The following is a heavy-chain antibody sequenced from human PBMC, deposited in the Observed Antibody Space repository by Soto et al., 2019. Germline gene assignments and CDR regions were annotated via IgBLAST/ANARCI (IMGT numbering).Heavy chain of an antibody. V-gene: IGHV2-70*13. J-gene: IGHJ6*02. D-gene: IGHD1-20*01. CDR3: ARSIRGPRRFNGMDV. Sequence: SGPTLVNPTETRTLTCTFSGFSLTSPGMCVSWIRQSPGKALEWLALIERDDDDKYYSTSLKTRLTISKDTRKNQVVLTMANMEPADTATYYCARSIRGPRRFNGMDVWGQGTTVTVSS. CDR1: GFSLTSPGMC. CDR2: IERDDDDK.